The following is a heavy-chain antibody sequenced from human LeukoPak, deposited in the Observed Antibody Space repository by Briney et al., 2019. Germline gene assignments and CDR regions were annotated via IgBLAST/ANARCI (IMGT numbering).Heavy chain of an antibody. V-gene: IGHV3-48*03. D-gene: IGHD1-7*01. CDR3: AREGNYIVFDY. CDR2: ISRSGSSI. Sequence: GGSLRLSCAVSAFTLSSYEMNWVRHAPGKGLEWVSYISRSGSSIYYADSVKGRFTISRGSAKNSLYLQMNSLRAEDTAVYYCAREGNYIVFDYWGQGTLVTVSS. CDR1: AFTLSSYE. J-gene: IGHJ4*02.